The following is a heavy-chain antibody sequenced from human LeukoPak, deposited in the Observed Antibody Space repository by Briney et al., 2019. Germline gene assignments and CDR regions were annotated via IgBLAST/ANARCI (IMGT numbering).Heavy chain of an antibody. J-gene: IGHJ3*02. Sequence: PSETLSLTCTVSGGSISSYYWSWIRQPPGKGLGWIGYIYYSGSTNYNPSLKSRVTISVDTSKNQFSLKLSSVTAADTAVYYCARSRDGYNSNAFDIWGQGTMVTVSS. CDR1: GGSISSYY. CDR2: IYYSGST. CDR3: ARSRDGYNSNAFDI. D-gene: IGHD5-24*01. V-gene: IGHV4-59*01.